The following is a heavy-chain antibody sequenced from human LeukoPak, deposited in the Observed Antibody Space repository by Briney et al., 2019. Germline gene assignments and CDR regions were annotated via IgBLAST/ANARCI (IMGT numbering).Heavy chain of an antibody. CDR1: GGTFSSYT. D-gene: IGHD6-13*01. J-gene: IGHJ4*02. CDR2: IIPIFGTA. CDR3: ARGKEYSSSNY. Sequence: EASVKVSRKASGGTFSSYTINWVRQAPGQGLEWMGGIIPIFGTANYAQKFQGRVTITADESTSTAYMELSSLRSEDTAVYYCARGKEYSSSNYWGQGTLVTVSS. V-gene: IGHV1-69*13.